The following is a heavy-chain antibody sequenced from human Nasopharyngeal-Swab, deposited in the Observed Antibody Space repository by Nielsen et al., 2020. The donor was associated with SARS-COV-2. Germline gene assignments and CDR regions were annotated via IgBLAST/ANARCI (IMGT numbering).Heavy chain of an antibody. V-gene: IGHV4-39*01. D-gene: IGHD2-2*01. J-gene: IGHJ5*02. Sequence: SETLSLTCTVSGGSISSSSYYWGWIRQPPGKGLEWIGSIYYSGSTYYNPSLKSRVTISVDTSKSQFSLKLSSVTAADTAVYYCARHREVPAARGWGDNWFDPWGQGTLVTVSS. CDR1: GGSISSSSYY. CDR2: IYYSGST. CDR3: ARHREVPAARGWGDNWFDP.